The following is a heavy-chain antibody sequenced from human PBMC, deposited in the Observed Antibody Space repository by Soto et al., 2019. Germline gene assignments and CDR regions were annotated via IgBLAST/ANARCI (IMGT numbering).Heavy chain of an antibody. CDR3: ATKPNSLYYFDF. D-gene: IGHD5-18*01. CDR1: GSSISSNNW. V-gene: IGHV4-28*01. Sequence: QVQLQESGPGLVKPSDTLSLTCGVSGSSISSNNWWGWIRQPPGQVLEWIGYLFSTGHTAYNPSLKRRVTLSVDTSSNQFSLRLSSVTAVDTAVYYCATKPNSLYYFDFWGQGTLVTVSS. CDR2: LFSTGHT. J-gene: IGHJ4*02.